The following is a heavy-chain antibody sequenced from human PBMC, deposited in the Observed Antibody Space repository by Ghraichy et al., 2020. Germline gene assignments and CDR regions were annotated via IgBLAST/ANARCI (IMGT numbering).Heavy chain of an antibody. Sequence: SVKVSCKASGGTFSSYAISWVRQAPGQGLEWMGGIIPIFGIANYAQKFQGRVTITADKSTSTAYMELSSLRSEDTAVYYCARRGYCGGDCYDYYGMDVWGQGTTVTVSS. J-gene: IGHJ6*02. CDR3: ARRGYCGGDCYDYYGMDV. V-gene: IGHV1-69*10. CDR1: GGTFSSYA. CDR2: IIPIFGIA. D-gene: IGHD2-21*02.